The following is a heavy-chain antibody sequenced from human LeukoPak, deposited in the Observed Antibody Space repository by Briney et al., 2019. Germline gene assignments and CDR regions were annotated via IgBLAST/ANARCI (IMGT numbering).Heavy chain of an antibody. CDR1: GFTVSSNY. Sequence: PGGSLRLSCAASGFTVSSNYMSWVRQPPGKGLEWVSVIYSGSRTFYADSVKGRFTISRDNSKNTLYLQMNNLRAEDTALYYCSKKALSTGFSHYDIWGLGTMVTVSS. V-gene: IGHV3-53*01. D-gene: IGHD1-1*01. CDR2: IYSGSRT. CDR3: SKKALSTGFSHYDI. J-gene: IGHJ3*02.